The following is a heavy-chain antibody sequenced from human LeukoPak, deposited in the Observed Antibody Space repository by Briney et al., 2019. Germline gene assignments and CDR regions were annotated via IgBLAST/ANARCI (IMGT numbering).Heavy chain of an antibody. CDR2: ISYDGSNK. CDR1: GFTFSSYA. V-gene: IGHV3-30-3*01. Sequence: GGSLRLSCAASGFTFSSYAMHWVRQAPGKGLEWVAVISYDGSNKYYADSVKGRFTISRDNSKNTLYLQMNSLRAEDTAVYYCAKAHSSSWYAFDIWGQGTMVTVSS. D-gene: IGHD6-13*01. CDR3: AKAHSSSWYAFDI. J-gene: IGHJ3*02.